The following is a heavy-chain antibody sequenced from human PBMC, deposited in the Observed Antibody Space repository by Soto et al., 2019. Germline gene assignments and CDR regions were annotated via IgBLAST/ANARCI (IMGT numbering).Heavy chain of an antibody. V-gene: IGHV1-3*01. J-gene: IGHJ4*02. Sequence: QVQLVQSGAEVKKPGASVKVSCKASGYTFSNSAMHWVRQAPGQRLEWMGWINAGNGNTKYSQKFQGRVTITRETSASTAYLELSSLRSEDTAVYYCARAGHEFDYWGQGPLVTVSS. CDR2: INAGNGNT. CDR3: ARAGHEFDY. CDR1: GYTFSNSA.